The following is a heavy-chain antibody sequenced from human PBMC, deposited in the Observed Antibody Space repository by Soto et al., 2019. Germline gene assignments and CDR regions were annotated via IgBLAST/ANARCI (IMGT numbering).Heavy chain of an antibody. D-gene: IGHD2-21*02. J-gene: IGHJ4*02. CDR2: ISYDGSNK. Sequence: GGSLRLSCAASGFTFSSYAMHWVRQAPGKGLEWVAIISYDGSNKYYADSVKGRFTISRDNSKDTLYLQMNSLRAEDTAVYYCAREEEGGGDCYLYYFDYWGQGTLVTVAS. CDR1: GFTFSSYA. V-gene: IGHV3-30-3*01. CDR3: AREEEGGGDCYLYYFDY.